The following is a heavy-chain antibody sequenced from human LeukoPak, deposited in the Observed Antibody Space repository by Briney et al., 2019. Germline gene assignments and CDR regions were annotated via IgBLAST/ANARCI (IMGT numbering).Heavy chain of an antibody. CDR1: GGSISGYY. CDR2: IYYSGST. V-gene: IGHV4-59*08. D-gene: IGHD6-13*01. CDR3: ARHLWQQGEDAFDI. Sequence: SETLSLTCTVSGGSISGYYWSWIRQPPGKGLEWIGYIYYSGSTNYNPSLKSRVTISVDTSKNHFSLNLSSVTAADTAVYYCARHLWQQGEDAFDIWGQGTMVTVSS. J-gene: IGHJ3*02.